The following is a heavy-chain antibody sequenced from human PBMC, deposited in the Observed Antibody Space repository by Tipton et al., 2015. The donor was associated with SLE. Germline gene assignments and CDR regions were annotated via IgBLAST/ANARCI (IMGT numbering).Heavy chain of an antibody. Sequence: SLRLSCAASGFTFDDYTMHWVRQAPGKGLEWVSLISWDGGSTYYADSVKGRFTISRDNAKNSLYLQMNSLRAEDTAVYYCARGGSYLHYWGQGTLVTVSS. V-gene: IGHV3-43*01. J-gene: IGHJ4*02. CDR1: GFTFDDYT. CDR3: ARGGSYLHY. CDR2: ISWDGGST.